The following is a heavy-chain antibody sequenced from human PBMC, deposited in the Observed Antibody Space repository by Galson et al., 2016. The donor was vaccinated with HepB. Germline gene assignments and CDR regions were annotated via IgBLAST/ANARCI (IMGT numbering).Heavy chain of an antibody. CDR3: ARELDHSFYFDY. CDR1: GYTFNTYN. CDR2: IKPSGGNT. Sequence: SVKVSCKASGYTFNTYNMHWVRQAPGQGLEWMGIIKPSGGNTIYAQKFQDRITMTRDTSTSTVYMELISLRSEDTAVYYCARELDHSFYFDYWGQGTLLPSPQ. D-gene: IGHD1-14*01. J-gene: IGHJ4*02. V-gene: IGHV1-46*02.